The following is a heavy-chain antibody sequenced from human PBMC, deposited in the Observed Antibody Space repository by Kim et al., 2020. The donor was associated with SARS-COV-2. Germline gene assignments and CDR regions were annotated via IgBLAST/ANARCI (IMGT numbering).Heavy chain of an antibody. J-gene: IGHJ6*02. CDR1: GYTFTSYA. V-gene: IGHV7-4-1*02. D-gene: IGHD3-3*01. Sequence: ASVKVSCKASGYTFTSYAMNWVRQAPGQGLEWMGWINTITGNPTYAQGFTGRFVFSLDTSVSTAYLQISSLKAEDTAVYYCARDIGTVAIFGVVIIPPSGMDVWGQGTTVTVSS. CDR2: INTITGNP. CDR3: ARDIGTVAIFGVVIIPPSGMDV.